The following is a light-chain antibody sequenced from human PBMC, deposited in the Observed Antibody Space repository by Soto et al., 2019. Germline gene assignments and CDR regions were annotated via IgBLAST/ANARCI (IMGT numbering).Light chain of an antibody. V-gene: IGKV1-39*01. CDR2: AAS. J-gene: IGKJ3*01. CDR1: QSISSY. CDR3: QQSYSSFT. Sequence: DIQMTQSPSSLSASVGDRVTITCRASQSISSYLNWYQQKPGKAPKLLIYAASSLQSGVPSRFSGSTSGKDFTLTISSLQHEDFATYYCQQSYSSFTFGPGTKVDIK.